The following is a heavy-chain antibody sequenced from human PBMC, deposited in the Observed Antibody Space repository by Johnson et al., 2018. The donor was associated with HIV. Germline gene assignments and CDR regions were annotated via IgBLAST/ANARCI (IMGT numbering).Heavy chain of an antibody. Sequence: VQLVESGGGLVQPGGSLRLSCAASGFTFSSYAMSWVRQAPGKGLEWVSAISGSGGSTFYADSVKGRFTISRDNAKNSLYLQLNSLTAADTAVYYCARERGPWKHLWLRDAFDIWGQGTMVTVSS. V-gene: IGHV3-23*04. CDR2: ISGSGGST. CDR3: ARERGPWKHLWLRDAFDI. D-gene: IGHD5-18*01. J-gene: IGHJ3*02. CDR1: GFTFSSYA.